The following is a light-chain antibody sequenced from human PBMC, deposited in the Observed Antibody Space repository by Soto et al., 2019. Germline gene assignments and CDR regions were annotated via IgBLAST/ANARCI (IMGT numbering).Light chain of an antibody. CDR2: DVS. Sequence: QSVLTQPASVSGSPGQSITISCTGTSTDVGGSKYVAWYQQHPGKAPILMIYDVSDRPSGVSNRFSGSKSGNTASLTISGLQADDDADYYCGSYTSSSTLYVCGTGTKLTVL. CDR1: STDVGGSKY. J-gene: IGLJ1*01. CDR3: GSYTSSSTLYV. V-gene: IGLV2-14*01.